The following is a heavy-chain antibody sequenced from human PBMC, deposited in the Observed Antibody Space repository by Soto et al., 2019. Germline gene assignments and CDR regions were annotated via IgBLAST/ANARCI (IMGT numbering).Heavy chain of an antibody. CDR1: GYSFTSYW. J-gene: IGHJ6*02. CDR2: IYPGDSDT. Sequence: GESLKISCKGSGYSFTSYWIGWVRQMPGKGLEWMGIIYPGDSDTRYSPSFQGQVTISADKSISTAYLQWSSLKASDTAMYYCARLPSYYDILTGLYYYYGMDVWGQGTTVTVS. CDR3: ARLPSYYDILTGLYYYYGMDV. D-gene: IGHD3-9*01. V-gene: IGHV5-51*01.